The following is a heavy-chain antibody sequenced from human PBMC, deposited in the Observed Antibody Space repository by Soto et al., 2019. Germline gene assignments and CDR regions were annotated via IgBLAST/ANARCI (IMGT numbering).Heavy chain of an antibody. V-gene: IGHV3-7*01. D-gene: IGHD3-10*01. CDR2: IKQDGSEK. Sequence: EVQLVESGGGLVQPGGSLRLSCAASGFTFSSYWMSWVRQAPGKGLEWVANIKQDGSEKYYVDSVKGRFTISRDNAKNSLHLPMNSLRAEDTAVYYCARLRGLLWFGELMSYFDYWGQGTLVTVSS. CDR3: ARLRGLLWFGELMSYFDY. J-gene: IGHJ4*02. CDR1: GFTFSSYW.